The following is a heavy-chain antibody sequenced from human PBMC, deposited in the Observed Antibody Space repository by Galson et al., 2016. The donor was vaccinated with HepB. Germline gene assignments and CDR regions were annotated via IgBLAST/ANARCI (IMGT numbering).Heavy chain of an antibody. D-gene: IGHD1-1*01. V-gene: IGHV3-33*01. CDR3: ASTAKLSSSGHYLDY. CDR2: IWYDGYYK. J-gene: IGHJ4*02. Sequence: SLRLSCAASGFNFNIFAMHWVRQAPGKGLEWVAVIWYDGYYKYYGDSVKGRFTISRDNSENTLYLQMDSLTTEDTAVYYCASTAKLSSSGHYLDYWGQGTLVTVSS. CDR1: GFNFNIFA.